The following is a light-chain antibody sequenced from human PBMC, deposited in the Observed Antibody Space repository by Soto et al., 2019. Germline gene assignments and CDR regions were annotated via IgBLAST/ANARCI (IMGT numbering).Light chain of an antibody. J-gene: IGLJ3*02. V-gene: IGLV2-14*01. CDR3: ALYTGNSTDFL. CDR2: EVS. CDR1: SSELGAYNY. Sequence: QSVLTQPASVSWSPGQSITISCAGTSSELGAYNYVYWYQQHPGRAPKLMLYEVSHRTSVVSNRFSGSQSANTASLTISGLQHEDEGDYFFALYTGNSTDFLLGGGTKLTGL.